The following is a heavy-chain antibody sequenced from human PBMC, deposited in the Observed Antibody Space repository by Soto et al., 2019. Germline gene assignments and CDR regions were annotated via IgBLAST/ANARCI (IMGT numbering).Heavy chain of an antibody. D-gene: IGHD3-16*01. CDR3: ASVTFGGVVLAH. J-gene: IGHJ4*02. Sequence: TSETLSLTCTVSAASFSKYYWSWIRQPPGKGLEWIGYIYFNGNTNYNPSLKRRVTILIDTSKKQISLNLTSVTDADTAVYYCASVTFGGVVLAHWGQGTLVTVSS. CDR2: IYFNGNT. V-gene: IGHV4-59*01. CDR1: AASFSKYY.